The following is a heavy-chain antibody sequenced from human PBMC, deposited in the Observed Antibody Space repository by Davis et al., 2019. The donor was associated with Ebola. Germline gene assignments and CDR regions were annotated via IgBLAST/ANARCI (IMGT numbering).Heavy chain of an antibody. CDR1: GGSFSGYY. CDR2: INHSGST. D-gene: IGHD6-19*01. V-gene: IGHV4-34*01. J-gene: IGHJ4*02. CDR3: AGVRQWLVPY. Sequence: PSETLSLTCAVYGGSFSGYYWSWIRQPPGKGLEWIGEINHSGSTNYNPSLKSRVTISVDTSKNQFSLKLSSVTAADTAVYYCAGVRQWLVPYWGQGTLVTVSS.